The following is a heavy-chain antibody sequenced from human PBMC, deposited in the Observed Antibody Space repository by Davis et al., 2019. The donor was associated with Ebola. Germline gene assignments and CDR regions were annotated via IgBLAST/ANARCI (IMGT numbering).Heavy chain of an antibody. CDR1: GFTFSDHW. D-gene: IGHD3-16*01. Sequence: GESLKISCAASGFTFSDHWMDWVRQAPGEGLECVGRIKLKVDSYTTQYATSVKGRFTISRDDSKNSLYLQMNSLKTEDTAVYYCADLGAGSDYWGQGTLVTVSS. CDR3: ADLGAGSDY. J-gene: IGHJ4*02. CDR2: IKLKVDSYTT. V-gene: IGHV3-72*01.